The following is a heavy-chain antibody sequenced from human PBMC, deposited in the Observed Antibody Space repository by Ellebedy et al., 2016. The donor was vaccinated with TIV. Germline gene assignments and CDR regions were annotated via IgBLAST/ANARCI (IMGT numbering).Heavy chain of an antibody. J-gene: IGHJ4*02. Sequence: PGGSLRLSCTASGFNFNDYAMHWVRQAPGKGLEWVLGISWNSGSFSYADFVKGRFTIFRDNAKNSLYLQMNSLRAEDTALYYCVKDIVGQWSNTHQEASGFDCWGQGTLVTVSS. CDR1: GFNFNDYA. D-gene: IGHD6-19*01. CDR3: VKDIVGQWSNTHQEASGFDC. CDR2: ISWNSGSF. V-gene: IGHV3-9*01.